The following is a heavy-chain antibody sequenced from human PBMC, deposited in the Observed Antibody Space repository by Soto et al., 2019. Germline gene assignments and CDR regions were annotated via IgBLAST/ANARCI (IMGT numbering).Heavy chain of an antibody. D-gene: IGHD4-4*01. Sequence: QVQLQESGPGLAKPSETLSLTCSVSGDAIRSYYWSWIRQPPGKGLEWIGYIFYSGSTNYNPSLKTRVTMSLDTSNHRFFMRLSSVTAADTAVYYCARSNSHYYYYAMDVWGQGTTVTVSS. CDR1: GDAIRSYY. CDR3: ARSNSHYYYYAMDV. CDR2: IFYSGST. J-gene: IGHJ6*02. V-gene: IGHV4-59*01.